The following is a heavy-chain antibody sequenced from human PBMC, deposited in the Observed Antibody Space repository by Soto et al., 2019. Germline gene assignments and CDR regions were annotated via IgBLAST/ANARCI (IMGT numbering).Heavy chain of an antibody. J-gene: IGHJ2*01. V-gene: IGHV4-59*01. D-gene: IGHD5-18*01. CDR2: IYYSGST. Sequence: SETLSLTCTVSGGSISSYYWSWIRQPLGKGLEWIGYIYYSGSTNYNPSLKSRVTISVDTSKNQFSLKLSSVTAADTAVYYCARDPLWGTAMVLWYFDLWGRGTLVTVSS. CDR3: ARDPLWGTAMVLWYFDL. CDR1: GGSISSYY.